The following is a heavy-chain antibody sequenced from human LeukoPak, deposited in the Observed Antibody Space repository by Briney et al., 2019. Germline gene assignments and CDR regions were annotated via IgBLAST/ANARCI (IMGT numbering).Heavy chain of an antibody. CDR1: GHTFTTYG. V-gene: IGHV1-18*01. J-gene: IGHJ5*02. Sequence: GASVTVSCKASGHTFTTYGINWVRQAPGQGLEWMGWISAYNGNTNYAQRFQGRVTMTTDTSTSTAYMELRSLRSDDTAVYYCARDMSGSYSTRFDPWGQGTLVTVSS. D-gene: IGHD1-26*01. CDR2: ISAYNGNT. CDR3: ARDMSGSYSTRFDP.